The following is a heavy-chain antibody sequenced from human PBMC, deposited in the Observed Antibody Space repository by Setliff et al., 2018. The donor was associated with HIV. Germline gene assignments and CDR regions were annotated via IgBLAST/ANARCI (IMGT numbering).Heavy chain of an antibody. CDR1: GLTFSNCG. CDR2: IRSDGSNK. J-gene: IGHJ4*02. D-gene: IGHD3-10*01. V-gene: IGHV3-30*02. CDR3: AKDKGQKYADY. Sequence: QSGGSLRLSCATSGLTFSNCGMHWVRQAPGKGLEWVASIRSDGSNKYYADSVTGRFTISRDDSKNTLYLQMNSLRAEDTAVYYCAKDKGQKYADYWGQGTVVTVSS.